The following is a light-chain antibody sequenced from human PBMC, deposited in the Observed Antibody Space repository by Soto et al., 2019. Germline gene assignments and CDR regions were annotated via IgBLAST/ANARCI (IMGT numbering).Light chain of an antibody. Sequence: VVMRPSPATLSVSPGEGPTLSCSPGQGIGDTLAWYQHKPGQAPRLLIYDTSTRATGVPTRFSGSRSGAEFTLTINSLQSEDFAVYYCQSYTNWPLIFGGGTTVDIK. J-gene: IGKJ4*01. CDR3: QSYTNWPLI. CDR1: QGIGDT. CDR2: DTS. V-gene: IGKV3-15*01.